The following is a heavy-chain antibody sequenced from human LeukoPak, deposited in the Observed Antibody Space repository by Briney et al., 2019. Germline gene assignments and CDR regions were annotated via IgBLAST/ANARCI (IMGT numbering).Heavy chain of an antibody. CDR2: LSAGNMYT. J-gene: IGHJ4*02. Sequence: GGSPRLSCAASGFTFSNYVMTWVRQAPGKGLEWVSALSAGNMYTYYADSVRGRFTISSDNSKSTLYLEMNSLRAEDTAVYYCARGTTLKPFDYWGQGTLVTVSS. V-gene: IGHV3-23*01. CDR3: ARGTTLKPFDY. D-gene: IGHD4-11*01. CDR1: GFTFSNYV.